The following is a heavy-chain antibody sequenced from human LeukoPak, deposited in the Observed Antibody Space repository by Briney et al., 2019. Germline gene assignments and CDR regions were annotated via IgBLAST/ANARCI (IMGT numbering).Heavy chain of an antibody. CDR1: SGSFSGYY. CDR3: ARARYYYDSSGYTLDY. J-gene: IGHJ4*02. Sequence: KPSETLSLTCAVYSGSFSGYYWSWIRQPPGKGLEWIGEINHSGSTNYNPSLKSRVTISVDTSKNQFSLKLSSVTAADTAVYYCARARYYYDSSGYTLDYWGQGTLVTVSS. CDR2: INHSGST. D-gene: IGHD3-22*01. V-gene: IGHV4-34*01.